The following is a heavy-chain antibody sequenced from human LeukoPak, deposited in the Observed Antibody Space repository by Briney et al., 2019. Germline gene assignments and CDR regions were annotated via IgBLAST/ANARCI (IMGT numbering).Heavy chain of an antibody. D-gene: IGHD3-10*01. Sequence: PSETLSLTCAVYGGSFSGYYWSWIRQPPGKGLEWIGEINHSGSTNYNPSLKSRVTISVDTSKNQFSLKLSSVTAADTAVYYCARGRPYYYGSGRNRNYYYYYMDVWGKGTTVTVSS. CDR1: GGSFSGYY. CDR3: ARGRPYYYGSGRNRNYYYYYMDV. J-gene: IGHJ6*03. V-gene: IGHV4-34*01. CDR2: INHSGST.